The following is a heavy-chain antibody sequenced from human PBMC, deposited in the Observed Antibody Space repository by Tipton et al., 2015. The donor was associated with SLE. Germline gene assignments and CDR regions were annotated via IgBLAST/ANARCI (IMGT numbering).Heavy chain of an antibody. J-gene: IGHJ6*03. CDR3: AKDSDINYYYYMDV. CDR1: GFTFVVYA. CDR2: FSWNSGSI. Sequence: SLRLSCAASGFTFVVYAMNWVRQAPGKGLEWVSGFSWNSGSIGYADSVKGRFTISRDNAKNSLYLQMNSLRAEDTALYYCAKDSDINYYYYMDVWGKGTTVTASS. V-gene: IGHV3-9*01.